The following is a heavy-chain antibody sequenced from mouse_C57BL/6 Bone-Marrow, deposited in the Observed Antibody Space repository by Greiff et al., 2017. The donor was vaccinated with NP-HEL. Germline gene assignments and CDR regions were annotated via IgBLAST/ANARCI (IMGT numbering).Heavy chain of an antibody. CDR1: GYAFSSYW. Sequence: QVQLKESGAELVQPGASVKISCKASGYAFSSYWINWVKQRPGKGLEWIGQIYPGDGDTNYNGKFKGKASLTADKSSSTAYMQLSSLTSEDSAVYYCARGDYGSSRFGYAMDYWGQGTSLTVSS. V-gene: IGHV1-80*01. D-gene: IGHD1-1*01. J-gene: IGHJ4*01. CDR2: IYPGDGDT. CDR3: ARGDYGSSRFGYAMDY.